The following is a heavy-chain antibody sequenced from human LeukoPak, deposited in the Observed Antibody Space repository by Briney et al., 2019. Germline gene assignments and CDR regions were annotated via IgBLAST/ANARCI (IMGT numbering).Heavy chain of an antibody. V-gene: IGHV3-15*07. J-gene: IGHJ4*02. Sequence: SGGSLRLSCAASGFTFTNAWMNWVRQAPGKGLEWVGRIKSKADGETTDYAAPVKGRFTFSRDDSKNMLYLQMNSLKSEDTAVYYCSTLTSRGLSDSWGQGTLVTVSS. CDR2: IKSKADGETT. CDR1: GFTFTNAW. CDR3: STLTSRGLSDS. D-gene: IGHD1-20*01.